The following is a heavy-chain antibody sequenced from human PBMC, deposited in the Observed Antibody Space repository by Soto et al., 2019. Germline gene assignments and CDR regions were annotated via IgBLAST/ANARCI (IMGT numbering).Heavy chain of an antibody. Sequence: GGSLRLSCAASGFTFSTYLMHWVRQSPGKGLVWVSRVKGDGSERTYADSVKGRFTISRDNTKNTLDLQMNSLRPEDTAVYYCVRAQWLADDVFDIWGHGTMVTVSS. J-gene: IGHJ3*02. D-gene: IGHD6-19*01. V-gene: IGHV3-74*01. CDR1: GFTFSTYL. CDR2: VKGDGSER. CDR3: VRAQWLADDVFDI.